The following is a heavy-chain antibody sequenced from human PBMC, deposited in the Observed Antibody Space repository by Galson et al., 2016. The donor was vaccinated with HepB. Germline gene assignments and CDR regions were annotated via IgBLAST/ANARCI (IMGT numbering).Heavy chain of an antibody. CDR1: GFTFSSYA. V-gene: IGHV3-23*01. D-gene: IGHD3-9*01. CDR3: AKTSGALLTGFYLDFDY. Sequence: SLRLSCAASGFTFSSYAMNWVRQAPGQGLEWVSSISGSGGTTYYADSVKGRFTISRDNSKNTLYLQMNSLRAEDTAVYYCAKTSGALLTGFYLDFDYWGQGTLVTVSS. CDR2: ISGSGGTT. J-gene: IGHJ4*02.